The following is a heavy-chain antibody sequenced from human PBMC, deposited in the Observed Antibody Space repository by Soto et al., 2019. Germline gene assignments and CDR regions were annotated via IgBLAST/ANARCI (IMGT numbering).Heavy chain of an antibody. CDR3: ARDGNCSTTSCYNCDYYYYNGMDV. J-gene: IGHJ6*02. CDR2: ISAYNGDT. D-gene: IGHD2-2*02. Sequence: QVQLVQSGAEVKKPGASVKVSCKASGYTFTSYGISWVRQAPGQGLEWMGWISAYNGDTRYAQKLQDRVTMTTDTSTSTAYMELRSLRSDDTAVYYCARDGNCSTTSCYNCDYYYYNGMDVWGQGATVTVSS. V-gene: IGHV1-18*01. CDR1: GYTFTSYG.